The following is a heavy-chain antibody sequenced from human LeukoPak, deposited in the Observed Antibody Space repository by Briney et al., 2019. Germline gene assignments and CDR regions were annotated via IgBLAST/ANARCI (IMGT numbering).Heavy chain of an antibody. D-gene: IGHD1-26*01. CDR2: TRTSSSAT. J-gene: IGHJ3*02. CDR3: ARGRVGALLHALDI. CDR1: GFTFGSYA. Sequence: GGSLRLSCAGSGFTFGSYAINWVRQAPGKGLEWVSATRTSSSATYYADSVKGRFATSRDDSRSTVFLQMNSLRAEDTAVYYCARGRVGALLHALDIWGQGTLVAVSS. V-gene: IGHV3-23*01.